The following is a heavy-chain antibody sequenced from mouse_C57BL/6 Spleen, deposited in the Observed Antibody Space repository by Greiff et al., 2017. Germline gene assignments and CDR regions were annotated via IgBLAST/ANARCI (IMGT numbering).Heavy chain of an antibody. J-gene: IGHJ2*01. D-gene: IGHD1-1*01. V-gene: IGHV1-15*01. CDR3: TRDYYGSSPHYFDY. CDR1: GYTFTDYE. CDR2: IDPETGGT. Sequence: VQLQQSGAELVRPGASVTLSCKASGYTFTDYEMHWVKQTPVHGLEWIGAIDPETGGTAYNQKFKGKAILTADKSSSTAYMELRSLTSEDSEVYYCTRDYYGSSPHYFDYWGQGTTLTVSS.